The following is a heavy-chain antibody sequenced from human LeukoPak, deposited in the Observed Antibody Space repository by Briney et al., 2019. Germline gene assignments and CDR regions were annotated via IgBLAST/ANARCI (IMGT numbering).Heavy chain of an antibody. CDR2: FFFGGSN. V-gene: IGHV4-59*08. Sequence: PSETLSLTCTVSGGSIRSYYWSWIRQPPGKGLEWIGCFFFGGSNDFNPSLQSRVTISVDTSKNQLSLRVSSVTASDTAVYYCARRRYISGQIDYWGQGTLVTVSS. D-gene: IGHD6-19*01. J-gene: IGHJ4*02. CDR3: ARRRYISGQIDY. CDR1: GGSIRSYY.